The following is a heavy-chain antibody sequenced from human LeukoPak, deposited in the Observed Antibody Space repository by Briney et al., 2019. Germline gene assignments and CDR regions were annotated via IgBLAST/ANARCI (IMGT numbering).Heavy chain of an antibody. D-gene: IGHD3-10*01. Sequence: PGGSLRLSCAASGFIFSTYTMNWVREAPGKGREWVSAISGGGGGTYYADFVKGRFTTSRDNSKNTLYLQMNSLRAEDTAAYYCAKGTERYREVSSFDYWGQGTLVAVSS. J-gene: IGHJ4*02. CDR3: AKGTERYREVSSFDY. CDR2: ISGGGGGT. CDR1: GFIFSTYT. V-gene: IGHV3-23*01.